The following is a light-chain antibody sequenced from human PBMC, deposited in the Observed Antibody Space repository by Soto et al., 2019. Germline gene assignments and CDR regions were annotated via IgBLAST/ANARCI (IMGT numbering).Light chain of an antibody. CDR3: QQRSNWPRT. CDR1: QSVGSY. J-gene: IGKJ1*01. CDR2: DTY. Sequence: EIVLTQSPATLSLSPGERATLSCRASQSVGSYLAWYQQKPGQAPRLLIYDTYNRATDIPARFSGSGSGTDFTLTISSLEPEDFAVYYCQQRSNWPRTFGQGTKVDIK. V-gene: IGKV3-11*01.